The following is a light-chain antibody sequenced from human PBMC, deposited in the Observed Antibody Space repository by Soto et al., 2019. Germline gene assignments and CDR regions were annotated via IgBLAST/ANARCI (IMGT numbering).Light chain of an antibody. CDR3: CSFAGGATFV. Sequence: QSALTQPASVSGSPGQSITISCTGTSNDIGGYNLVSWYQQHPGKAPKLMIYEASERPSGVSDRFSVSRSGNTASLTISTLQTEDEANYFCCSFAGGATFVFGGGTQLTGL. V-gene: IGLV2-23*02. J-gene: IGLJ2*01. CDR2: EAS. CDR1: SNDIGGYNL.